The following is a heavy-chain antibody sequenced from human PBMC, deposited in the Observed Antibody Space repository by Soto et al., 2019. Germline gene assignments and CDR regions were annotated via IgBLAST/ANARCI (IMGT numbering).Heavy chain of an antibody. Sequence: EVQLLESGGTLVQLGGSLRLSCAASGFTFSNYAMRWVSQAPGKGLEWVSAISSSGRQTYYADSVRGRFTILRDNSKNALYLQMSSLRAGDTAVYYCAKDRTTFGVINQYFFDSWGQGTLVAVSS. CDR2: ISSSGRQT. CDR1: GFTFSNYA. CDR3: AKDRTTFGVINQYFFDS. V-gene: IGHV3-23*01. J-gene: IGHJ4*02. D-gene: IGHD3-3*01.